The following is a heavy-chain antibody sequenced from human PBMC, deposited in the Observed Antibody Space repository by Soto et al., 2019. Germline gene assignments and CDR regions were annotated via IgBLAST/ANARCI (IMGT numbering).Heavy chain of an antibody. CDR3: ARVRGTAGKRYFDY. J-gene: IGHJ4*02. CDR2: TYYSGST. Sequence: SETLSLTCTVSGGSMIAYYWNWMRQPPGKGLQWIGYTYYSGSTTYNPSLKSRVTISVDSSKNQFSLKLDSVTPADTAVYYRARVRGTAGKRYFDYWGPGTLVTVSS. CDR1: GGSMIAYY. D-gene: IGHD6-13*01. V-gene: IGHV4-59*01.